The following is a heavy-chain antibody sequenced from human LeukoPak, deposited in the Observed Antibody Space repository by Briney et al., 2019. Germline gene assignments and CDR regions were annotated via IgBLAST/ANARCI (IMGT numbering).Heavy chain of an antibody. CDR1: GFTFDDYA. V-gene: IGHV3-11*01. J-gene: IGHJ4*02. CDR3: ARSSLIAARPSSY. CDR2: ISSSGSTI. D-gene: IGHD6-6*01. Sequence: GGSLRLSCAASGFTFDDYAMHWVRQAPGKGLEWVSYISSSGSTIYYADSVKGRFTISRDNAKNSLYLQMNSLRAEDTAVYYCARSSLIAARPSSYWGQGTLVTVSS.